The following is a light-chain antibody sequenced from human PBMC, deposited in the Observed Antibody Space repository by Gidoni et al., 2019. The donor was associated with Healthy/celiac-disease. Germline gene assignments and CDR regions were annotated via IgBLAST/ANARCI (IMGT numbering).Light chain of an antibody. J-gene: IGLJ2*01. CDR2: SNN. CDR1: SSNIGSNT. CDR3: AAWDDSLNAVV. Sequence: QSVLTQPPSASGTPGQRVTISCSGSSSNIGSNTVNWYQQLPGTAPKLLIYSNNQRPSGVPDRFSGSKSGTSDSLAISGLQSEDEADHYCAAWDDSLNAVVFGGGTKLTVL. V-gene: IGLV1-44*01.